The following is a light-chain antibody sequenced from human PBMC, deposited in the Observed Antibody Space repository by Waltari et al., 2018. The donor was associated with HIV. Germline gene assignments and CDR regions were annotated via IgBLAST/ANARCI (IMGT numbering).Light chain of an antibody. CDR1: NSNVGSDV. CDR3: AAWVARLNEYV. J-gene: IGLJ1*01. Sequence: QSVLTQPHSASGTPGQRVTISCSGSNSNVGSDVVNWYQQLPGTAPQLLIYGDNERPSGVPDRFSGSKSGASASLAISDLQSEDEAEYYCAAWVARLNEYVFGTGTKVTVL. V-gene: IGLV1-44*01. CDR2: GDN.